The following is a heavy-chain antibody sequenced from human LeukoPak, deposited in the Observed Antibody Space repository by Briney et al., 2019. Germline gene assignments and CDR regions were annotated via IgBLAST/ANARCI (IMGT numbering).Heavy chain of an antibody. J-gene: IGHJ4*02. CDR1: GFTFSTSA. D-gene: IGHD5-18*01. CDR3: ATPDTDWGPDY. CDR2: ISGSGDTT. V-gene: IGHV3-23*01. Sequence: GGSLRLSCAASGFTFSTSAMSWVRQVPGQGLEWVSSISGSGDTTYKADSVRGRFTISRDNSKNTLYLQLNSLRAEDTAVYYCATPDTDWGPDYWGQGTLVTVSS.